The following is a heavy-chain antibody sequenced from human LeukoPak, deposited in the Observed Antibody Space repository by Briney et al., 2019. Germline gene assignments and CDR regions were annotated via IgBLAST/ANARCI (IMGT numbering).Heavy chain of an antibody. CDR2: ISYDGINK. Sequence: GRSLRLSCAASGFTFSSYAMHWARQAPGKWLEWVAVISYDGINKYYADSVKCRFTISRDNSNNTLYLQMHSLSAEDPAVYYCASDVIVVVQGAKYYYYYGMDVWGQGTPVTVSS. J-gene: IGHJ6*02. CDR3: ASDVIVVVQGAKYYYYYGMDV. CDR1: GFTFSSYA. D-gene: IGHD2-2*01. V-gene: IGHV3-30-3*01.